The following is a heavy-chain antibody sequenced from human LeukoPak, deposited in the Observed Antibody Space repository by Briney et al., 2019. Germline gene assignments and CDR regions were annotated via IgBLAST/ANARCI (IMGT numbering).Heavy chain of an antibody. V-gene: IGHV3-33*01. Sequence: GRSLRLSCAASGFTFSSHGMHWVRQAPGKGLEWVAVIWYDGSNKYYADSVKGQFTISRDNSKNTLYLQMNSLRAEDTAVYYCARDTMTLDYWGQGTLVTVSS. CDR3: ARDTMTLDY. CDR2: IWYDGSNK. CDR1: GFTFSSHG. D-gene: IGHD2-2*01. J-gene: IGHJ4*02.